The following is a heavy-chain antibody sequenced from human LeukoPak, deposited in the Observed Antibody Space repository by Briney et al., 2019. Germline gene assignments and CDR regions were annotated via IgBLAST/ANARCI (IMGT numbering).Heavy chain of an antibody. CDR1: GGTFSTYP. CDR2: IIPMFGTA. V-gene: IGHV1-69*06. D-gene: IGHD2-15*01. CDR3: AREIVEVAPDAEDYYYFMDV. J-gene: IGHJ6*03. Sequence: SVKVSCKASGGTFSTYPISWVRQAPGQGLEWMGGIIPMFGTANYPQSFQGRVTITADKSTSTVYMELSSLRSEDAAVYYCAREIVEVAPDAEDYYYFMDVWGTGTTVTVS.